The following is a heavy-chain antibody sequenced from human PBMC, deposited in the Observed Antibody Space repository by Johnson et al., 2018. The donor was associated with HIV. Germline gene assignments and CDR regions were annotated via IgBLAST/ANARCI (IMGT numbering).Heavy chain of an antibody. CDR2: IKQDGSEK. D-gene: IGHD1-26*01. V-gene: IGHV3-7*01. Sequence: VQLVESGGGLVQPGGSLRLSCAASGFTFSSYWMSWVRQAPGKGLEWVANIKQDGSEKYYVDSVKGRFTISRDNSKNTLYLQMNSLGAEDTAVYYCANSDSSEMKLGAFDIWGQGTMVTVS. CDR1: GFTFSSYW. J-gene: IGHJ3*02. CDR3: ANSDSSEMKLGAFDI.